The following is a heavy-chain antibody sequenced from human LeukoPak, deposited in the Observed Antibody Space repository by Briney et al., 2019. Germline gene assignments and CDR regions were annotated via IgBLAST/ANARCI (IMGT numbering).Heavy chain of an antibody. CDR1: GFTFSDYY. J-gene: IGHJ6*03. D-gene: IGHD2-8*01. CDR3: ARVRSGGIVLMVYANPPNYYYYMDV. CDR2: ISSSGSTI. Sequence: PGGSLRLSCAASGFTFSDYYMSWLRQAPGKGLEWVSYISSSGSTIYYADSVKGRFTISRDNAKNSLYLQMNSLRAEDTAVYYCARVRSGGIVLMVYANPPNYYYYMDVWGKGTTVTVSS. V-gene: IGHV3-11*04.